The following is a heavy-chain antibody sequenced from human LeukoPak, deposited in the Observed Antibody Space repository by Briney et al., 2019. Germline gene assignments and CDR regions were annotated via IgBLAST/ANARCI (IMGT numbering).Heavy chain of an antibody. CDR2: IYYSGST. CDR1: GGSISSGGYY. Sequence: SETLSLTCAVSGGSISSGGYYWSWIRQPPGKGLEWIGYIYYSGSTNYNPSLKSRVTISVDTSKNQFSLKLSSVTAADTAVYYCASVTVFDAFDIWGQGTMVTVSS. D-gene: IGHD3-3*01. CDR3: ASVTVFDAFDI. J-gene: IGHJ3*02. V-gene: IGHV4-61*08.